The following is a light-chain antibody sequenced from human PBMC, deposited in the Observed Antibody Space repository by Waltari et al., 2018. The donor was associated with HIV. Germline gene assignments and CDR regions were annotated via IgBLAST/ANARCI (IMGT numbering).Light chain of an antibody. Sequence: QSVLTQPPSVSAAPGQKVTISCSGSSSNIGSHYVSWYHQLPGTAPKLLIYENDKRPSGIPARFSGSKSDTSATLVITGLQTWDEADYYCGTWDSSLSGALFGGGTKVTVL. CDR3: GTWDSSLSGAL. J-gene: IGLJ3*02. CDR1: SSNIGSHY. V-gene: IGLV1-51*02. CDR2: END.